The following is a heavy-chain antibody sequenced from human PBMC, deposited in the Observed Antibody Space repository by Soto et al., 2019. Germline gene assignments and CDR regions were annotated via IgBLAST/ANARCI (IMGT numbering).Heavy chain of an antibody. Sequence: PGGSLRLSCAASGFTFGSYVLTWVRQAPGKGLEWVSSISGSGGSKYYADSVKGRFTISRDNSRKTLYLQMTSLTADDTAVYFCANVLRSEYSDYLTDAFDFWGQGALVTVSS. D-gene: IGHD4-17*01. CDR1: GFTFGSYV. CDR2: ISGSGGSK. CDR3: ANVLRSEYSDYLTDAFDF. V-gene: IGHV3-23*01. J-gene: IGHJ4*02.